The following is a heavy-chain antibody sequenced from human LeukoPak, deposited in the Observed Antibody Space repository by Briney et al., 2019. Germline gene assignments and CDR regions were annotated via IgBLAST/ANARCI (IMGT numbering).Heavy chain of an antibody. Sequence: ASVKVSCKASGYTFTSYGISWVRQAPGQGLEWMGWISAYNGNTNYAQKLQGRVTMTTDTSTSTAYMELRSLRSDDTAVYYCARDRLAVAGNPPPPHGYWGQGTLVTVSS. D-gene: IGHD6-19*01. V-gene: IGHV1-18*01. CDR2: ISAYNGNT. CDR3: ARDRLAVAGNPPPPHGY. CDR1: GYTFTSYG. J-gene: IGHJ4*02.